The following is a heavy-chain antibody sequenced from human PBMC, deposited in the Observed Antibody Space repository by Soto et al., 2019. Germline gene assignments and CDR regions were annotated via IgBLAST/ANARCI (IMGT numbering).Heavy chain of an antibody. V-gene: IGHV2-5*02. D-gene: IGHD3-10*01. CDR1: GFTLSTGGVV. J-gene: IGHJ4*02. Sequence: SGPTLVNPTHTLTLTCTFSGFTLSTGGVVVGWIRQPPGKALELLALIYWDDDKRYSPSLKSMLTITKVTSKHQVVLTMTNMNPVDTATDCCARRSTGRYFDSWGK. CDR3: ARRSTGRYFDS. CDR2: IYWDDDK.